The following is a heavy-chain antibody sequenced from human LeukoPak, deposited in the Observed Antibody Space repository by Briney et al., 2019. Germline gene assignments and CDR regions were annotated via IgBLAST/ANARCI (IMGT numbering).Heavy chain of an antibody. J-gene: IGHJ4*02. CDR1: GFTFSRYA. V-gene: IGHV3-23*01. Sequence: GGSLRLSCAASGFTFSRYAMSWVRQAPGKGLEWVSAISDSGSGTYYADSVKGRFTISRDNSKNTLYLQMNSLRAEDTAVYYCAKRVGDYRPEGFDYWGQGTLVTVSS. D-gene: IGHD4-17*01. CDR2: ISDSGSGT. CDR3: AKRVGDYRPEGFDY.